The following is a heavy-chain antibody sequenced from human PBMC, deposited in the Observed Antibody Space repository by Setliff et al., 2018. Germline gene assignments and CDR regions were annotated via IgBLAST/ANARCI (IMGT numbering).Heavy chain of an antibody. V-gene: IGHV3-7*01. Sequence: GGSLRLSCTASGLSYTNDWVSWVRQAPGKGLEWLASINPHGSEKYYADSVKGRFTISRDNAKNSLSLQMNNLRTEATAVYYCFGAGTCSYWGQGTLVTVSS. CDR2: INPHGSEK. CDR1: GLSYTNDW. CDR3: FGAGTCSY. J-gene: IGHJ4*02. D-gene: IGHD3-10*01.